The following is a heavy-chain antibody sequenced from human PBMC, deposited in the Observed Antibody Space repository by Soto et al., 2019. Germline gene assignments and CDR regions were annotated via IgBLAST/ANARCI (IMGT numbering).Heavy chain of an antibody. CDR1: GGSISSGGYY. D-gene: IGHD3-10*01. V-gene: IGHV4-31*03. Sequence: QVQLQESGPGLVKPSQTLSLTYTVSGGSISSGGYYWSWIRQHPGKGLEWIGYIYYSGSTYYNPSLKSRVTISVDTSKNQFSLKLSSVTAADTAVYYCARGLYGSGSYYSWFDPWGQGTLVTVSS. J-gene: IGHJ5*02. CDR3: ARGLYGSGSYYSWFDP. CDR2: IYYSGST.